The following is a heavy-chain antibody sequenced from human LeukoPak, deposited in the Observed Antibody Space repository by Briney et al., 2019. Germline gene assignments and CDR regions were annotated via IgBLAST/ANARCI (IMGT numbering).Heavy chain of an antibody. J-gene: IGHJ3*02. CDR2: IRYDGSNK. V-gene: IGHV3-30*02. D-gene: IGHD1-26*01. CDR1: GFTFSSYG. Sequence: GGSLRLSCAASGFTFSSYGMHWVRQAPGKGLEWVAFIRYDGSNKYYADSVKGRITVSRDNSKNTLYLQMNSLRGEDTAVYFCAKDRTRGMNAPRDALGNWGQGTMVTVSS. CDR3: AKDRTRGMNAPRDALGN.